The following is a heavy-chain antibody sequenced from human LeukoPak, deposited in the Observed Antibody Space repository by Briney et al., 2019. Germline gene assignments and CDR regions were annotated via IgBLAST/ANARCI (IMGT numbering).Heavy chain of an antibody. Sequence: GGSLRPSCAASGFTFSSYGMHWVRQAPGKGLEWVAFIRYDGSNKYYADSVKGRFTISRDNSKNTLYLQMNSLRAEGTAVYYCARTDYYDSSGYSPFYFDYWGQGTLVTVSS. CDR3: ARTDYYDSSGYSPFYFDY. CDR1: GFTFSSYG. J-gene: IGHJ4*02. CDR2: IRYDGSNK. V-gene: IGHV3-30*02. D-gene: IGHD3-22*01.